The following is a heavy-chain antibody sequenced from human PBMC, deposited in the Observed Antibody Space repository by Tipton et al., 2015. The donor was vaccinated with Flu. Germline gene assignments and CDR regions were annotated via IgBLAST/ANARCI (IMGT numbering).Heavy chain of an antibody. CDR2: VSTSGTT. CDR3: ARDTSLIPAALLY. CDR1: GGSVNTNY. J-gene: IGHJ4*02. Sequence: TLSLTCTGSGGSVNTNYWTWIRQPAGKGLEWIGRVSTSGTTIYNPSLQNRVTMSIDTSIKNQFSLKLTSVTAADTAVYYCARDTSLIPAALLYWGQGILVTVSS. V-gene: IGHV4-4*07. D-gene: IGHD2-2*01.